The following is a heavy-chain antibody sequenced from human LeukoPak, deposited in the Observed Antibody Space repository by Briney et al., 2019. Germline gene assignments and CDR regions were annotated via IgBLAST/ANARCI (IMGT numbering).Heavy chain of an antibody. CDR2: IYHSGST. D-gene: IGHD4-23*01. V-gene: IGHV4-30-2*01. CDR3: ARVTTVAVDY. Sequence: SETLSLTCAVSGGSISSGGYSWRWIRQPPGKGLEWIGYIYHSGSTYYNPSLKSRVTISVDRSKNQFSLKLSSVTAADTAVYYCARVTTVAVDYWGQGTLVTVSS. J-gene: IGHJ4*02. CDR1: GGSISSGGYS.